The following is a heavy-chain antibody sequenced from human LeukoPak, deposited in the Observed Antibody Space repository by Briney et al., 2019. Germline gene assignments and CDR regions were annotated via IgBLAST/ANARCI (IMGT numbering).Heavy chain of an antibody. Sequence: GGSLRLSCAASGFTFSDSWMNWVRQAPGKGLEWVANIKPDGSEKHYVDSVKGRFTISRDNAKNSLYLQMNGLRAEDTAVYYCARLAAGSDYFDSWGQGTLVTVSS. J-gene: IGHJ4*02. V-gene: IGHV3-7*04. D-gene: IGHD6-13*01. CDR1: GFTFSDSW. CDR2: IKPDGSEK. CDR3: ARLAAGSDYFDS.